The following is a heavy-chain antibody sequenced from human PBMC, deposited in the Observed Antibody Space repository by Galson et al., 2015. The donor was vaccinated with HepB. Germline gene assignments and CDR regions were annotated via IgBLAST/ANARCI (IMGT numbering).Heavy chain of an antibody. V-gene: IGHV3-7*03. J-gene: IGHJ4*02. Sequence: SLRLSCAVSGFTFRNYWMSWVRQAPGKGLEWVAKINQDGRTKYYADSLKGRFTIIRDNAKNSLYLQMDSLGAEDTAVYYCARDPGYDTYDYWGQGTLVAVSS. D-gene: IGHD2-2*01. CDR2: INQDGRTK. CDR1: GFTFRNYW. CDR3: ARDPGYDTYDY.